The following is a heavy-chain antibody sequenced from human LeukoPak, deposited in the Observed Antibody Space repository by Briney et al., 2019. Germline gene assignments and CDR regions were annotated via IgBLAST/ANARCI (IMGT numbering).Heavy chain of an antibody. Sequence: ASAKVSCKASGYTFTGYYMHWVRQAPGQGLEWMGWINPNSGGTNYAQKFQGRVTMTRDTSISTAYMELSRLRSDDTAVYYCARDRCGGDCYSAFDYWGQGTLVTVSS. CDR1: GYTFTGYY. CDR3: ARDRCGGDCYSAFDY. CDR2: INPNSGGT. D-gene: IGHD2-21*02. J-gene: IGHJ4*02. V-gene: IGHV1-2*02.